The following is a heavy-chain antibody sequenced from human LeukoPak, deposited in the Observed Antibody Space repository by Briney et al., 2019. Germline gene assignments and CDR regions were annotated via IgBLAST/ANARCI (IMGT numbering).Heavy chain of an antibody. CDR2: IYYSGST. CDR1: GGSISSYY. V-gene: IGHV4-59*01. D-gene: IGHD3-3*01. Sequence: SETLSLTCTVSGGSISSYYWSWIRQPPGKGLEWIGYIYYSGSTNYNPSLKSRVTISVDTSKNQFSLKLSSVTAADTAVYYCARNHDFWSGYERGYYYGMDVWGQGTTVTVSS. CDR3: ARNHDFWSGYERGYYYGMDV. J-gene: IGHJ6*02.